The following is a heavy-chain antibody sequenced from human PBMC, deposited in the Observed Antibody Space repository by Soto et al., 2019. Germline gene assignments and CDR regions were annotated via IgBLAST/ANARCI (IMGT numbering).Heavy chain of an antibody. CDR3: ASDNYGWSLACYYGVEV. V-gene: IGHV5-10-1*01. J-gene: IGHJ6*02. CDR1: GHTFTTYW. D-gene: IGHD4-17*01. CDR2: IDPSDSDT. Sequence: GESLKISCKASGHTFTTYWINWVRQMPGKGLEWMGRIDPSDSDTNYSPSFEGHVTMSADKSTNTAYLQWSSLKASDTAVYYCASDNYGWSLACYYGVEVWGQGTTVAVSS.